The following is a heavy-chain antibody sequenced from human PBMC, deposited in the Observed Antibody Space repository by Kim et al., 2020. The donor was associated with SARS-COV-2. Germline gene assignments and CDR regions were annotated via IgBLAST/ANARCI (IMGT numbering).Heavy chain of an antibody. D-gene: IGHD1-1*01. Sequence: FYADSEEGRFTIARDDSTNTVYLRMNSLRADDTAVYYCARGNPPSTAVDYWGQGTLVTVSS. J-gene: IGHJ4*02. V-gene: IGHV3-33*01. CDR3: ARGNPPSTAVDY.